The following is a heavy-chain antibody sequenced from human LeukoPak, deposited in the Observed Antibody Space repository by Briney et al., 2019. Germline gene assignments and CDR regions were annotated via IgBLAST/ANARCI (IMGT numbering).Heavy chain of an antibody. D-gene: IGHD3-22*01. Sequence: GASVKVSCKASGYTFTSYYMHWVRQAPGQGLEWMGIINPSGGSTSYAQKFQGRVTMTTDTSTTTAYMELRSLRSDDTAVYYCARDGRHRYYYDSSGFYGSWFDPWGQGTLVTVSS. V-gene: IGHV1-46*01. CDR3: ARDGRHRYYYDSSGFYGSWFDP. CDR2: INPSGGST. CDR1: GYTFTSYY. J-gene: IGHJ5*02.